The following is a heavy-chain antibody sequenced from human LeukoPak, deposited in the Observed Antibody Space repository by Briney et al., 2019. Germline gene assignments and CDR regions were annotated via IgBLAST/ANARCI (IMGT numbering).Heavy chain of an antibody. CDR2: ISTDGSSR. CDR3: ASYLTSIPSGMDV. J-gene: IGHJ6*02. V-gene: IGHV3-74*01. CDR1: GFTFSSYW. Sequence: PGGSLRLSCAVSGFTFSSYWMHWLRQEPRKGLGWVLRISTDGSSRSYADSVKGRFTISRDNGKNTLYLQMNSLRAEDTAVYYCASYLTSIPSGMDVWGQGATVTVSS. D-gene: IGHD2/OR15-2a*01.